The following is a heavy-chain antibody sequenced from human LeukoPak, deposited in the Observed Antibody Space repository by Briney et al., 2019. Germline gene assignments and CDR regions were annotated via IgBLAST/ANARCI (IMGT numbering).Heavy chain of an antibody. D-gene: IGHD1-14*01. CDR2: IRRKAYGEIT. Sequence: GRSLRLSCTAPGFTFGDYAMSWFRQAPGKGLVWVGCIRRKAYGEITEYAASVKGRFTSSRDDSKSIPYLQMNSLKTDDTAVYHCTTGAFDIWGQGTMVTVSS. V-gene: IGHV3-49*03. J-gene: IGHJ3*02. CDR1: GFTFGDYA. CDR3: TTGAFDI.